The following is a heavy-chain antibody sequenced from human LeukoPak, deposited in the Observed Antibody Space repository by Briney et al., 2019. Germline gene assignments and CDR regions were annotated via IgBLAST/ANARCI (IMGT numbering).Heavy chain of an antibody. CDR1: GFTFSSYE. J-gene: IGHJ3*02. V-gene: IGHV3-21*01. CDR2: ISSSSSYI. CDR3: ARALPSPLYSGSYADAFDI. Sequence: GGSLRLSCAASGFTFSSYEMNWVRQAPGKGLEWVSSISSSSSYIYYADSVKGRFTISRDNAKNSLYLQMNSLRAEDTAVYYCARALPSPLYSGSYADAFDIWGQGTMVTVSS. D-gene: IGHD1-26*01.